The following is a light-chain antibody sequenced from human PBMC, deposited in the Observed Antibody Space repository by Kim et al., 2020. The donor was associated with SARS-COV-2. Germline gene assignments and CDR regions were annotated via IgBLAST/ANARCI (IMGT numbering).Light chain of an antibody. J-gene: IGKJ4*01. Sequence: DIVMTQSPDSLAVSLGERATTNCKSSQSVLYSSNNKNYLAWYQQKPGQPPKLLIYWASTRESGVPDRFSGSGSGTNFTLTISSLQAEDVAVYYCQQYYTTPQAFGGGTKVDIK. CDR3: QQYYTTPQA. CDR1: QSVLYSSNNKNY. CDR2: WAS. V-gene: IGKV4-1*01.